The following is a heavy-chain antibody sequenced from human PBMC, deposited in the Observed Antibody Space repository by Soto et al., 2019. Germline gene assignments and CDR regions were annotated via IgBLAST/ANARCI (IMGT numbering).Heavy chain of an antibody. CDR1: GFSLSNARMG. J-gene: IGHJ6*03. V-gene: IGHV2-26*01. CDR2: IFSNDEK. D-gene: IGHD2-15*01. CDR3: ARMGVGDYGYYYLDV. Sequence: QVTLKESGPVLVKPPETLTLTCTVSGFSLSNARMGVSWIRQPPGKALEWLAHIFSNDEKSYSTSLKSRPTISKNTSKRQVVHTMTNMDPGDTATHSCARMGVGDYGYYYLDVWGKGTTVTVSS.